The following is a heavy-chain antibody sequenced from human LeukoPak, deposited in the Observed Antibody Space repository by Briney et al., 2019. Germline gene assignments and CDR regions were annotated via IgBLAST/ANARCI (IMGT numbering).Heavy chain of an antibody. J-gene: IGHJ6*03. CDR2: IIPIFGTA. CDR1: GGTFSSYA. CDR3: TRGDDFLAAYNYMDV. V-gene: IGHV1-69*05. D-gene: IGHD3-9*01. Sequence: SVKVSCKASGGTFSSYAISWVRQAPGQGLEWMGRIIPIFGTANYAQKFQGRVTITTDESTSTAYMELSSLRSEDTAVYYCTRGDDFLAAYNYMDVWGKGASVIVSS.